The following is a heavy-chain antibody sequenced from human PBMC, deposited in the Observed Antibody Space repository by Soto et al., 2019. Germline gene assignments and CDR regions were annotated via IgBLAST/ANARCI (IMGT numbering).Heavy chain of an antibody. V-gene: IGHV5-51*01. CDR2: VYPSDSHT. CDR3: ARQSGETSTPMDH. J-gene: IGHJ4*02. Sequence: GESLKISCKGSGYSFTSQRIAWVRQMPGKGLEWMGTVYPSDSHTRYSPSFQGQVTISADKSISTAYLQWSSLKASDTAMYYCARQSGETSTPMDHWGQGTLVTVSS. CDR1: GYSFTSQR. D-gene: IGHD5-18*01.